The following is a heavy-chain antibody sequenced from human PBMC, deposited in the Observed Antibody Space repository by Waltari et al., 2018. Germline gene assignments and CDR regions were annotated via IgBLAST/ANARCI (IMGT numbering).Heavy chain of an antibody. J-gene: IGHJ3*02. V-gene: IGHV1-3*03. CDR2: INAGNGNT. CDR1: GYTFTSYA. CDR3: ARANQYCYDSSGPQRGAFDI. D-gene: IGHD3-22*01. Sequence: QVQLVQSGAEVKKPGASVKVSCKASGYTFTSYAMHWVRQAPGQRLGWMGWINAGNGNTKYSQEFQGRVTITRDTSASTAYMELSSLRSEDMAVYYCARANQYCYDSSGPQRGAFDIWGQGTMVTVSS.